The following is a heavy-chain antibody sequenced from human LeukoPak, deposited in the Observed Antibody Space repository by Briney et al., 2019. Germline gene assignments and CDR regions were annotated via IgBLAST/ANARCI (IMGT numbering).Heavy chain of an antibody. CDR3: AKDPSYTYDYGGNSLGWGAFDI. V-gene: IGHV3-48*04. CDR2: ISSSSSTI. CDR1: RFTFSSYS. Sequence: GGSLRLSCAASRFTFSSYSMNWVRQAPGKGLEWVSYISSSSSTIYYADSVKGRFTISRDNAKNTLYLQMDSLRAEDTAVYYCAKDPSYTYDYGGNSLGWGAFDIWGQGTMVTVSS. D-gene: IGHD4-23*01. J-gene: IGHJ3*02.